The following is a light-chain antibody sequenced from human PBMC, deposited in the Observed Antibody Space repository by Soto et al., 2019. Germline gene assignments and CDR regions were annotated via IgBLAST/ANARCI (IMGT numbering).Light chain of an antibody. V-gene: IGKV4-1*01. J-gene: IGKJ2*01. Sequence: DIVMTQSPDSLAVSLGERATINCKSSQSVLYSSNNKNYLAWYQQKPGQPPKLLIYWASTRESGVPDRFSGSGSGTDFTLTISSLQAEDVAAYYCQQYYSIPYTFGQGTKLEIK. CDR2: WAS. CDR1: QSVLYSSNNKNY. CDR3: QQYYSIPYT.